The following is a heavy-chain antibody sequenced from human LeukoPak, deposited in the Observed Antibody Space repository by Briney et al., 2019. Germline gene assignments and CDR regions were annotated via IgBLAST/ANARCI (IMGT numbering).Heavy chain of an antibody. CDR2: INWSGVST. D-gene: IGHD5-18*01. J-gene: IGHJ2*01. CDR1: GFTFSSYW. V-gene: IGHV3-20*04. Sequence: GGSLRLSCAASGFTFSSYWMHWVRQAPGKELEWVSGINWSGVSTGYADSVKGRFTISRDNTKNSLFLQLNSLRAEDTAFYYCAKGKDTLNPYWYFDVWGRGTLVSVSS. CDR3: AKGKDTLNPYWYFDV.